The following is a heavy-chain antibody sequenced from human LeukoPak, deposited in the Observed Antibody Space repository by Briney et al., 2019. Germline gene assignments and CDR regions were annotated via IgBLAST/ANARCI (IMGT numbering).Heavy chain of an antibody. CDR3: ARDQSSVAGTTYNWFDP. Sequence: PGGSLRLSCTASGFTFGDYAMSWVRQAPGKGLEWVSSISGSSSYIYYADSVKGRFTISRDNAKNSLYLQMNSLRAEDTAVYYCARDQSSVAGTTYNWFDPWGQGTLVTVSS. D-gene: IGHD6-19*01. CDR1: GFTFGDYA. CDR2: ISGSSSYI. J-gene: IGHJ5*02. V-gene: IGHV3-21*01.